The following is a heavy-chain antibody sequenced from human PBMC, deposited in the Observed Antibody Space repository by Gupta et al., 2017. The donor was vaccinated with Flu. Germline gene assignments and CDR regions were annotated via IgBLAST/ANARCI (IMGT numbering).Heavy chain of an antibody. V-gene: IGHV1-69*06. D-gene: IGHD1-26*01. Sequence: QLQLVQSGAELKKPGSSVKVSCRTSGGAFNNYGVYWLRQAPGQGPEWIGGVIPLLDRTDYTQKFQDRVTITADKSTNTAYMELDSLTSDDTATYYCAMGGCGPGHYYYMDIWGKGTMVTVSS. CDR1: GGAFNNYG. CDR2: VIPLLDRT. J-gene: IGHJ6*03. CDR3: AMGGCGPGHYYYMDI.